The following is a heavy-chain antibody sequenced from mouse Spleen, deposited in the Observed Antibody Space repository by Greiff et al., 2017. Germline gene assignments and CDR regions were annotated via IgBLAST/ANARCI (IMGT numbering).Heavy chain of an antibody. J-gene: IGHJ4*01. D-gene: IGHD1-1*01. CDR3: ATLLKSYAMDY. CDR2: ISSGGSYT. Sequence: EVNVVESGGGLVKPGGSLKLSCAASGFTFSSYAMSWVRQTPEKRLEWVATISSGGSYTYYPDSVKGRFTISRDNAKNTLYLQMSSLRSEDTAMYYCATLLKSYAMDYWGQGTSVTVSS. V-gene: IGHV5-9-1*01. CDR1: GFTFSSYA.